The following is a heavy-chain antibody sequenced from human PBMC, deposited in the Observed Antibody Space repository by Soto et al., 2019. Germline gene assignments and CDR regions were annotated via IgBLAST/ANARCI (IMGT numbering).Heavy chain of an antibody. V-gene: IGHV3-23*01. CDR3: AKDTGRFLEWLSPFDY. CDR2: ISGSGGST. J-gene: IGHJ4*02. Sequence: AISGSGGSTYYADSVKGRFTISRDNSKNTLYLQMNSLRAEDTAVYYCAKDTGRFLEWLSPFDYWGQGTLVTVSS. D-gene: IGHD3-3*01.